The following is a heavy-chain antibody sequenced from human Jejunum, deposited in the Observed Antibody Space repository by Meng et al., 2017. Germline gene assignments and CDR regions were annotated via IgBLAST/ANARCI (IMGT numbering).Heavy chain of an antibody. J-gene: IGHJ2*01. CDR1: GASMCSGNYY. CDR3: ARVNWTSSYWYFDL. CDR2: IYYSGST. V-gene: IGHV4-31*01. Sequence: QVHLSESGPGLVKPSQTLSLTCTVSGASMCSGNYYSTWIRQHPGKGLEWIGYIYYSGSTYYNPSLQSLVTISIDMSENQFSLKLTSVTAADTAVYYCARVNWTSSYWYFDLWGRGTLVTVSS. D-gene: IGHD1-1*01.